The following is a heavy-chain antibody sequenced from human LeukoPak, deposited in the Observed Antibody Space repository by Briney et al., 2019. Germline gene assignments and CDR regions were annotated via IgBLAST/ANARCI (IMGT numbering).Heavy chain of an antibody. Sequence: GGSLRLSCAASGFTFSSYWMTWVRQAPGKGLEWVANINQDGSQKYYLDSVKGRFTISRDNAKNSLYLQMNSLRAEDTAVYYCATLMITFGGVIVSNFDYWGQGSLVTVPS. CDR3: ATLMITFGGVIVSNFDY. CDR2: INQDGSQK. V-gene: IGHV3-7*01. D-gene: IGHD3-16*02. J-gene: IGHJ4*02. CDR1: GFTFSSYW.